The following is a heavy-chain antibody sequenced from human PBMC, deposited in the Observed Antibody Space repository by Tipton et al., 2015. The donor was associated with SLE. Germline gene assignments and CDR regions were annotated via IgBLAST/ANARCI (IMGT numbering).Heavy chain of an antibody. CDR3: SRDIQFVGSTEYFHH. CDR1: GFIFSSYG. V-gene: IGHV3-48*02. D-gene: IGHD1-26*01. Sequence: SLRLSCVASGFIFSSYGMNWVRQAPGKGLEWVAYMSSSPGSATIHYADSVKGRFTVSRDNAKNSLYLQMNSLRDEDTALYYCSRDIQFVGSTEYFHHWGQGTLVTVSS. CDR2: MSSSPGSATI. J-gene: IGHJ1*01.